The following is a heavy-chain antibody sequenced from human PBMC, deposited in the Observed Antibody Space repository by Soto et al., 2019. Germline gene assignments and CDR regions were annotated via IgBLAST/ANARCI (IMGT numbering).Heavy chain of an antibody. D-gene: IGHD3-22*01. Sequence: SVKVSCKASGGTFSSYAISWVRQAPGQGLEWMGGIIPIFGTANYAQKFQGRVTITADESTSTAYMELSSLRSEDTAVYYCARERDSNYYYYGMDVWGQGTTVTVSS. J-gene: IGHJ6*02. CDR2: IIPIFGTA. CDR3: ARERDSNYYYYGMDV. CDR1: GGTFSSYA. V-gene: IGHV1-69*13.